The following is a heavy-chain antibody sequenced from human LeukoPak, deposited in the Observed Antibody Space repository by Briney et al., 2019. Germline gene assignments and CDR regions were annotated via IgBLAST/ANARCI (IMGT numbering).Heavy chain of an antibody. CDR1: EFSFETYW. CDR2: INEDGSEK. J-gene: IGHJ6*03. CDR3: ARGETMDV. V-gene: IGHV3-7*01. Sequence: GGSLRLSCVALEFSFETYWMSWVRQAPGKGPEWVANINEDGSEKHYVGSVRGRFTVSRDNADNSLHLQMNSLRPEDMAVYYCARGETMDVWGKGTTVTVSS. D-gene: IGHD5-24*01.